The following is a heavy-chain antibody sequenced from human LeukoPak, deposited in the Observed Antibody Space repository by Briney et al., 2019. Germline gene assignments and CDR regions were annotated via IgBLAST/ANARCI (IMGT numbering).Heavy chain of an antibody. CDR1: GYTFTGYY. Sequence: ASVKVSCKASGYTFTGYYMHWVRQAPGQGLGWMGWINPNSGGTNYAQKFQGRVTMTRDTSISTAYMELSRLRSDDTAVYYCARDPRYSSRGDYWGQGTLVTVSS. V-gene: IGHV1-2*02. D-gene: IGHD6-13*01. J-gene: IGHJ4*02. CDR2: INPNSGGT. CDR3: ARDPRYSSRGDY.